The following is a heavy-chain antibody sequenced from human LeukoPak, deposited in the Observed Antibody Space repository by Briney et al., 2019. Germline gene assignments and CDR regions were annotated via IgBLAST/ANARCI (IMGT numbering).Heavy chain of an antibody. Sequence: NPGGSLRLSCAASGFTFSSYSMNWVRQAPGKGLEWVSSISSSSSYIYYADSVKGRFTISRDNAKNSLYLQMNSLRAEDTAVYYCARVDVQYYYDSSGYQFDPWGQRTLVTVSS. J-gene: IGHJ5*02. CDR1: GFTFSSYS. CDR3: ARVDVQYYYDSSGYQFDP. V-gene: IGHV3-21*01. D-gene: IGHD3-22*01. CDR2: ISSSSSYI.